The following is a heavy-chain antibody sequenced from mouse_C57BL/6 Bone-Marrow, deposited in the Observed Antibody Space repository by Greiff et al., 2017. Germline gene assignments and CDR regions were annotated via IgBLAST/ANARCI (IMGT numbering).Heavy chain of an antibody. J-gene: IGHJ3*01. CDR2: ISSGGSYT. V-gene: IGHV5-6*01. CDR1: GFTFSSYG. D-gene: IGHD2-13*01. CDR3: ARHEGEPAWFAY. Sequence: DVQLVESGGDLVKPGGSLKLSCAASGFTFSSYGMSWVRQTPDKRLEWVATISSGGSYTYYPDSVKGRFTISRDNAKSTLYLQMSSLKADDTAMYYCARHEGEPAWFAYWGQGTLVTVSA.